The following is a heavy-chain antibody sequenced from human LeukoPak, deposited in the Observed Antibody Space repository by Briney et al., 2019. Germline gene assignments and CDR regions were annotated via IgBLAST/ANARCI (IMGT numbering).Heavy chain of an antibody. CDR3: AIFGDKYGSGSYGDS. CDR2: IYPDDSDT. V-gene: IGHV5-51*01. Sequence: GESLKISCKGFGYTFSNYWIGWVRQMPGKGLEWMGIIYPDDSDTRYSPSFQGQVTISADKSITTAFLQWSSLKASDTAMYYCAIFGDKYGSGSYGDSWGQGTLVIVSS. D-gene: IGHD3-10*01. CDR1: GYTFSNYW. J-gene: IGHJ4*02.